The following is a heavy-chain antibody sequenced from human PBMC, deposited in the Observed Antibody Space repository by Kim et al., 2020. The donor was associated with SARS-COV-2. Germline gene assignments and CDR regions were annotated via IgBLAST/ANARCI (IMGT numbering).Heavy chain of an antibody. CDR2: ISSSSSYI. CDR1: GFTFSSYS. D-gene: IGHD2-2*01. J-gene: IGHJ4*02. Sequence: GGSLRLSCAASGFTFSSYSMNWVRQAPGKGLEWVSSISSSSSYIYYADSVKGRFTISRDNAKNSLYLQMNSLRAEDTAVYYCARDVTVVDVVVPWGQGTLVTVSS. CDR3: ARDVTVVDVVVP. V-gene: IGHV3-21*01.